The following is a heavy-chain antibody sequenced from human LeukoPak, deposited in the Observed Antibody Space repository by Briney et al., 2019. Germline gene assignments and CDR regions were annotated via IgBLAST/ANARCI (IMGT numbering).Heavy chain of an antibody. CDR3: ARTPDGVDY. Sequence: GSLRLSCAASGFTFSNYWMTWVRQAPGKGLEWVANIKQDGSEIFYVDSVKGRFTISRDNARNSLYLQMNSLRAEDTAVYYCARTPDGVDYWGRGTLVTVSS. J-gene: IGHJ4*02. V-gene: IGHV3-7*01. CDR2: IKQDGSEI. D-gene: IGHD3-10*01. CDR1: GFTFSNYW.